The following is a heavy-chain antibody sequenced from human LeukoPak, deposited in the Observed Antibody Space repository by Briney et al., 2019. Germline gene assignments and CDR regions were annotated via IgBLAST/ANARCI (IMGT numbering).Heavy chain of an antibody. V-gene: IGHV3-74*01. Sequence: PGGSLRLSCAASGFTFSNYWMHWLRHAPGKGLVWVSRITNDGSSTSYADSVKGRFTVSRDNAKNTLYLQMSSLRVGDTAVYYCAREGPWPVDYWGQGTLVIVSS. CDR1: GFTFSNYW. J-gene: IGHJ4*02. CDR2: ITNDGSST. CDR3: AREGPWPVDY. D-gene: IGHD6-19*01.